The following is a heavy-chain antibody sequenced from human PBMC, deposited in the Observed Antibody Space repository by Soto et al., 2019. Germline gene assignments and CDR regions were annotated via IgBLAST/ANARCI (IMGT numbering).Heavy chain of an antibody. CDR3: ATRITVFGLLIPPFDP. V-gene: IGHV4-34*01. Sequence: SETLSLTCAVYCGSVNGYYWNWIRQPPGKGLEWIGEINHTGGTHYNPSLKSRVIMSVDTSKNQFSLRLSSVTAADTAIYYCATRITVFGLLIPPFDPWGKGTQVTVSS. CDR2: INHTGGT. CDR1: CGSVNGYY. J-gene: IGHJ5*02. D-gene: IGHD3-3*01.